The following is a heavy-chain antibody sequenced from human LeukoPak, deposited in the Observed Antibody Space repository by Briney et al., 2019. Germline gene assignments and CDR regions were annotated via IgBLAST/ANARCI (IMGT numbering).Heavy chain of an antibody. Sequence: GGSLRLSCAASGFTFDDYAMPWVRQAPGKGLEWVSGISWNSGSIGYADSVKGRFTISRDNAKNSLYLQMNSLRAEDTALYYCAKVAGYCSGGSCYGLDYWGQGTLVTVSS. CDR3: AKVAGYCSGGSCYGLDY. CDR2: ISWNSGSI. J-gene: IGHJ4*02. D-gene: IGHD2-15*01. CDR1: GFTFDDYA. V-gene: IGHV3-9*01.